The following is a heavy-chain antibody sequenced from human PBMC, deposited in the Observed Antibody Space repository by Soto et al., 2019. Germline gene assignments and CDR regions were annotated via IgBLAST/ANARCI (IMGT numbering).Heavy chain of an antibody. Sequence: GGSLRLSCTASGFTFNIYAMTWVRQAPGKGLEWVSTTGATGRTTYYSDAVKGRFTVSRDNSKNTLDLQMSNLRAEDTAVYYCATVHNTSRSFDYWGQGTLVTVSS. V-gene: IGHV3-23*01. CDR2: TGATGRTT. D-gene: IGHD1-20*01. CDR3: ATVHNTSRSFDY. CDR1: GFTFNIYA. J-gene: IGHJ4*02.